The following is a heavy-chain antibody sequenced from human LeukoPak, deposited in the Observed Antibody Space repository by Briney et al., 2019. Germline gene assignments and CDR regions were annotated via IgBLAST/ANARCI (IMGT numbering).Heavy chain of an antibody. J-gene: IGHJ5*02. CDR2: INPNSGGT. D-gene: IGHD2-2*01. CDR1: GYTFTGYY. Sequence: ASVKVSCKASGYTFTGYYMHWVRQAPGQGLEWMGWINPNSGGTNYAQKFQGWVTMTRDTSISTAYVELSRLRSDDTAVYYCARGALGYCSSTSCYSWFDPWGQGTLVTVTS. V-gene: IGHV1-2*04. CDR3: ARGALGYCSSTSCYSWFDP.